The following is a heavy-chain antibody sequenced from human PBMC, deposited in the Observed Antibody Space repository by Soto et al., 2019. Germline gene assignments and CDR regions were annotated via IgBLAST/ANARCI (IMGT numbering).Heavy chain of an antibody. V-gene: IGHV4-34*01. J-gene: IGHJ4*02. CDR2: INHSGST. D-gene: IGHD3-10*01. CDR1: GGSFSGYY. CDR3: ARHRGPTGPNY. Sequence: SETLSLTCAVYGGSFSGYYWTWIRQPPGTGLEWIGEINHSGSTNYNPSLKSRVTISVDTSKNQFSLNLGSVTAADTGVYYCARHRGPTGPNYWGQGTLVTVSS.